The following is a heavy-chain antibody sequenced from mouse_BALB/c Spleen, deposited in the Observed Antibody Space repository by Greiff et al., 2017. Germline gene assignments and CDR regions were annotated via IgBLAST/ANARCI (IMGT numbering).Heavy chain of an antibody. CDR1: GFNIKDTY. D-gene: IGHD2-3*01. CDR2: IDPANGNT. CDR3: ARFDGYAWFAY. V-gene: IGHV14-3*02. Sequence: VQLQQSGAELVKPGASVKLSCTASGFNIKDTYMHWVKQRPEQGLEWIGRIDPANGNTKYDPKFQGKATITADTSSNTAYLQLSSLTSEDTAVYYCARFDGYAWFAYWGQGTLVTVSA. J-gene: IGHJ3*01.